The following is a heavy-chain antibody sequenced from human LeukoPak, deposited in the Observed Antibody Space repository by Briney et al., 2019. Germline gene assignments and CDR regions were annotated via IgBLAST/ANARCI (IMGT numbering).Heavy chain of an antibody. CDR1: GFTFGNFW. D-gene: IGHD6-19*01. Sequence: GGSLRLSCAASGFTFGNFWMSWVRQAPGKGLEWVANIKQDGSEKYSVDSVKGRFTISRDNAKNSLYLRMNSLRAEDTAVYYCARPKSAVAGSDDASDIWGQGTMVTVSS. V-gene: IGHV3-7*01. CDR2: IKQDGSEK. CDR3: ARPKSAVAGSDDASDI. J-gene: IGHJ3*02.